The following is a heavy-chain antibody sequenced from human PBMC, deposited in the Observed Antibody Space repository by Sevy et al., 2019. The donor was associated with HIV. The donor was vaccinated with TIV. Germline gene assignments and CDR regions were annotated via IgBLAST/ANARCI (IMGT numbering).Heavy chain of an antibody. CDR3: ARGLAALPGYYYGMDV. CDR2: ILCDGSNK. Sequence: GGSLRLSCAASGFTFSSYGMHWVRQAPGKGLEWVAVILCDGSNKYYADSVKGRVTISRDNSTNTLYLQMNSLRAGDTAVYYCARGLAALPGYYYGMDVWGQGTAVTVSS. D-gene: IGHD6-6*01. J-gene: IGHJ6*02. CDR1: GFTFSSYG. V-gene: IGHV3-30*03.